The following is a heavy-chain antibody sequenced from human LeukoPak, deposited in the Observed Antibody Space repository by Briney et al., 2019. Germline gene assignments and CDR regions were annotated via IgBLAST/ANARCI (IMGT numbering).Heavy chain of an antibody. Sequence: SETLSLTCTVSGGSISSYYWSWIRQPPGKGLEWIGYIYYSGSTNYNPSLKSRVTISVDTSKNQFSPKLSSVTAADTAVYYCARKNYHDAFDIWGQGTMVTVSS. V-gene: IGHV4-59*01. CDR1: GGSISSYY. J-gene: IGHJ3*02. D-gene: IGHD5-24*01. CDR3: ARKNYHDAFDI. CDR2: IYYSGST.